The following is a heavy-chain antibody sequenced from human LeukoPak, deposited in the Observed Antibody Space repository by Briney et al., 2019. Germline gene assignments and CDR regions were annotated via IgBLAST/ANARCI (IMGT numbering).Heavy chain of an antibody. V-gene: IGHV3-64*01. CDR3: AREQPAGSTDY. Sequence: PGGSLRLSCAASGFIFSYYSMHWVRQAPGKGLEYVSVISPDGRATYYTNSVKGRFTISRDNSKNTVYLQMVSLRDDDTAVYYCAREQPAGSTDYWGQGTLVTVSS. CDR2: ISPDGRAT. J-gene: IGHJ4*02. D-gene: IGHD1-14*01. CDR1: GFIFSYYS.